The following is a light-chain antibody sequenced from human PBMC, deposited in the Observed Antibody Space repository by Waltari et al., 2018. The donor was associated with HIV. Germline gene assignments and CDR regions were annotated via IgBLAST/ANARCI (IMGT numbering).Light chain of an antibody. V-gene: IGLV1-36*01. CDR2: FND. Sequence: QSVLTQTPSMSEVPGQRVTISCSGSRSNIGSNAVNWYHQLPGEAPKLLIYFNDLLPSGVSDRFSGSKSGTSASLAISGLLSEDEGDYYCATWDDSLNGPVFGGGTRVTVL. CDR1: RSNIGSNA. CDR3: ATWDDSLNGPV. J-gene: IGLJ2*01.